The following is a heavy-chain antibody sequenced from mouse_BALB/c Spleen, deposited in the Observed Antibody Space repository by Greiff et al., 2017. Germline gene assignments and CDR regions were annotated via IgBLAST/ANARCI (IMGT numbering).Heavy chain of an antibody. J-gene: IGHJ1*01. D-gene: IGHD1-1*01. CDR2: IHPGSGGT. CDR3: TRNYYGSSYWYFDV. CDR1: GYTFTDYE. V-gene: IGHV1-15*01. Sequence: QVHVKQSGAELVRPGASVKLSCKALGYTFTDYEMHWVKQTPVHGLEWIGAIHPGSGGTAYNQKFKGKATLTADKSSSTAYMELSSLTSEDSAVYYCTRNYYGSSYWYFDVWGAGTTVTVSS.